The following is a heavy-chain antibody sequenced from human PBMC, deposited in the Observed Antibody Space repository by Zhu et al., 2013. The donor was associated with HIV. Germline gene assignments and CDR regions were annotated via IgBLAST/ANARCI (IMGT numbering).Heavy chain of an antibody. CDR2: MNPNSGNT. D-gene: IGHD2-2*01. J-gene: IGHJ3*02. V-gene: IGHV1-8*01. Sequence: QVQLVQSGAEVKKPGASVKVSCKASGYTFTSYDINWVRQATGQGLEWMGWMNPNSGNTGYAQKFQGRVTMTRNTSISTAYMELSSLRSEDTAVYYCAAEDIVVVPAVGDAFDIWGQGTMVTVSS. CDR3: AAEDIVVVPAVGDAFDI. CDR1: GYTFTSYD.